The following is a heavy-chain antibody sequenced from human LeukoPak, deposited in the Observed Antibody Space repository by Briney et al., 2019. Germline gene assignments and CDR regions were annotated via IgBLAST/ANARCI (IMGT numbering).Heavy chain of an antibody. Sequence: PGGSLRLSCAASGFTFSRFWIYWVRHAPGKGLVWVSRINGEGSETMYADSVKGRFTISRDNAKNTLYLQKNSLRAEDTAVYYCARVRMGDDFNPFDYWGQGTLVTVSS. CDR1: GFTFSRFW. J-gene: IGHJ4*02. V-gene: IGHV3-74*03. CDR3: ARVRMGDDFNPFDY. CDR2: INGEGSET. D-gene: IGHD3-16*01.